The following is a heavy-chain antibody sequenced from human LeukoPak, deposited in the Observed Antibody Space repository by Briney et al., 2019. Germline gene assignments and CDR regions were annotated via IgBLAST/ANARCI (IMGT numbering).Heavy chain of an antibody. Sequence: SETLSLTCTVSGGSISSSSYYWGWIRQPPGKGLEWIGEINHSGSTNYNPSLKSRVTISVDTSKNQFSLKLSSVTAADTAVYYCARAPEYYYDSSGYAAWGQGTLVTVSS. D-gene: IGHD3-22*01. CDR1: GGSISSSSYY. CDR2: INHSGST. J-gene: IGHJ5*02. CDR3: ARAPEYYYDSSGYAA. V-gene: IGHV4-39*07.